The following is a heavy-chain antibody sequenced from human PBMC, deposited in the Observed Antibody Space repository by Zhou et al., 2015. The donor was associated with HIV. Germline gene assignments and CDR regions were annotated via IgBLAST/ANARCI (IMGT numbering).Heavy chain of an antibody. CDR3: ARAPFGYNNGHESYYAMDV. CDR1: GFTFSDYY. D-gene: IGHD5-18*01. J-gene: IGHJ6*02. V-gene: IGHV3-11*04. CDR2: ISTSGDSM. Sequence: QVQLVQSGGGLVRPGGSLRLSCAASGFTFSDYYINWIRQAPGKGLEWVSYISTSGDSMYYAEFVKGRFTISRDNAKNSLYLQMNSLGDEDTAVYYCARAPFGYNNGHESYYAMDVWGQGTTVTVFS.